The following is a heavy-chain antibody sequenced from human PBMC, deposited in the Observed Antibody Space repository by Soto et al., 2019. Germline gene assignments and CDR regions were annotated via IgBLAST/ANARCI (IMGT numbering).Heavy chain of an antibody. CDR1: GFSFTSHW. D-gene: IGHD5-12*01. CDR3: ARDQGREILASAFDF. CDR2: IKRDGSAS. Sequence: EVQLVESGGGLVQPGESLRLSCAASGFSFTSHWMSWVRQAPGKGLEWVATIKRDGSASYYLGSVKGRFTISRDNANDSLFLEMTSLRAEDTAVYYSARDQGREILASAFDFWGQGTKVTVSS. J-gene: IGHJ3*01. V-gene: IGHV3-7*01.